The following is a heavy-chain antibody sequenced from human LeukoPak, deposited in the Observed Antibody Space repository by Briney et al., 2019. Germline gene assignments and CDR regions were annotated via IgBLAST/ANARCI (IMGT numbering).Heavy chain of an antibody. J-gene: IGHJ4*02. Sequence: SETLSLTCTVYSGSISSSSYFWRWLRQPPGRGLEWIGSIYYSGSTYYNPSLKSRVTISVDTSKNQFSLKLSSVTAADTAVYYCARVVGFDSSGYNPKIVNYFDYWGQGTLVTVSS. V-gene: IGHV4-39*07. D-gene: IGHD3-22*01. CDR1: SGSISSSSYF. CDR2: IYYSGST. CDR3: ARVVGFDSSGYNPKIVNYFDY.